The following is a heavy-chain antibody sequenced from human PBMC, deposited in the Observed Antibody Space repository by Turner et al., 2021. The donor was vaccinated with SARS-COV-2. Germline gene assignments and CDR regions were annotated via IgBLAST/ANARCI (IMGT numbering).Heavy chain of an antibody. J-gene: IGHJ4*02. CDR3: AKQRDGYNSPFDY. D-gene: IGHD1-1*01. Sequence: QVQLVESGGGVVQPGRSLTLSCAASGFTFSTYGMHWVRQAPGKGLEWVAVISYDGTNKYYLDSVRGRFTISRDNSKNTLYLQMNRLRADDTAVFYCAKQRDGYNSPFDYWGQGALVSVSS. CDR1: GFTFSTYG. CDR2: ISYDGTNK. V-gene: IGHV3-30*18.